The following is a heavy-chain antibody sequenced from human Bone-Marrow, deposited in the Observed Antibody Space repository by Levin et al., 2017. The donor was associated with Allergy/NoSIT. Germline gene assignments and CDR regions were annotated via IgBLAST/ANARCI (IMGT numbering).Heavy chain of an antibody. D-gene: IGHD3-10*02. V-gene: IGHV4-30-2*06. CDR3: ARVRDYFRWFDP. CDR2: IYHTGTT. Sequence: SSQTLSLTCVVSGDSIATGGYSWSWVRQSPGKGLEWIGYIYHTGTTHYNPSLKSRVAMSVDKSKNQFSLQLTSVTAADSAMYYCARVRDYFRWFDPWGQGTLVTVSS. J-gene: IGHJ5*02. CDR1: GDSIATGGYS.